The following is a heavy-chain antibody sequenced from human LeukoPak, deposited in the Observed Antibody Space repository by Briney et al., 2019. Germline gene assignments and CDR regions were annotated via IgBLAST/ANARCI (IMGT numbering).Heavy chain of an antibody. CDR3: ARDLGGAVAGTS. J-gene: IGHJ4*02. V-gene: IGHV1-2*06. CDR1: GGTFSSYA. D-gene: IGHD6-19*01. Sequence: ASVKVSCKASGGTFSSYAISWVRQAPGQGLEWMGRINPNSGGANYAQKFQGRVTMTRDTSISTAYMELSRLRSDDTAVYYCARDLGGAVAGTSWGQGTLVTVSS. CDR2: INPNSGGA.